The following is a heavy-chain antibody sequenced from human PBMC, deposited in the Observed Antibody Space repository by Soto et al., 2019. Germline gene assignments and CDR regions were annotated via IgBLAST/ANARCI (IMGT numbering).Heavy chain of an antibody. CDR2: IYYSGST. CDR3: GGEAVNGSGFPDY. V-gene: IGHV4-39*01. J-gene: IGHJ4*02. Sequence: SETLSLTCTVSGGSISSSSYYWGWIRQPPGKGLEWIGSIYYSGSTYYNPSLKSRVTISVDTSKNQFSLKLSSVTAADTAMYYGGGEAVNGSGFPDYWGQGTLVTVSS. D-gene: IGHD5-12*01. CDR1: GGSISSSSYY.